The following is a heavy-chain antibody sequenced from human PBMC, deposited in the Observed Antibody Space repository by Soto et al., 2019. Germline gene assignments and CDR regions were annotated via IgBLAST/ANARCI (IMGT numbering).Heavy chain of an antibody. CDR2: IIPIFGTA. D-gene: IGHD3-16*01. J-gene: IGHJ6*02. CDR3: ARGGGRRRVIGTGGMDV. Sequence: SVKVSCKASGGTFSSYAISWVRQAPGQGLEWMGGIIPIFGTANYAQKFQGRGTITADESTSTAYMELSSLRSEDTAVYYCARGGGRRRVIGTGGMDVWGQGTTVTVSS. CDR1: GGTFSSYA. V-gene: IGHV1-69*13.